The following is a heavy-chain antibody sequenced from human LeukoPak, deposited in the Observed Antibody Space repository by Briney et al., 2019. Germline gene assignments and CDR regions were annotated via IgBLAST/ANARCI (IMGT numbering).Heavy chain of an antibody. CDR2: IYYSRTT. CDR1: GGSLSSGSYY. CDR3: ARDQTYYYGSGSYRAFDY. J-gene: IGHJ4*02. V-gene: IGHV4-39*07. Sequence: PSETLSLTCTVSGGSLSSGSYYWGWIRQPPGKGLEWIGTIYYSRTTYHNPSLKSRVTMSIDTSKNQFSLKLNSVTAADTAVYYCARDQTYYYGSGSYRAFDYWGQGTLVTVSS. D-gene: IGHD3-10*01.